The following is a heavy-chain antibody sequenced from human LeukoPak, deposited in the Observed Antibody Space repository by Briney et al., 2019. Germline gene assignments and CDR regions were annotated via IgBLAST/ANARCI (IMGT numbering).Heavy chain of an antibody. CDR1: GFTFNNHW. CDR2: IKTDGSEK. J-gene: IGHJ6*03. D-gene: IGHD1-14*01. CDR3: AGIRQLVNPDYMDV. Sequence: PGGSLRLSCVVSGFTFNNHWMSWVRQAPGKGPEWVATIKTDGSEKYYVDSVEGRFTISRDNAKNTMFLQMNSLRAEDTAVYYCAGIRQLVNPDYMDVWGKGTTVTVSS. V-gene: IGHV3-7*01.